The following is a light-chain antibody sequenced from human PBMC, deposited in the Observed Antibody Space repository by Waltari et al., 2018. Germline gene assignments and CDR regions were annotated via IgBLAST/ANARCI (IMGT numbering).Light chain of an antibody. CDR3: QQRSNWPLT. V-gene: IGKV3-11*01. CDR2: DAS. J-gene: IGKJ4*01. CDR1: HSVSRY. Sequence: EIVLTQSPATLSLSPGERDTLSCGASHSVSRYLAWYQQRPGQAPRLLIFDASFRATGIPGRFSGSGSETDFTLTISILEPEDCAVYYCQQRSNWPLTFGGGTKVEIK.